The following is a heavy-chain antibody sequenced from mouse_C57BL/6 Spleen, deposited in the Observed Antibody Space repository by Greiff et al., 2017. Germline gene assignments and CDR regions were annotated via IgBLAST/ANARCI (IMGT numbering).Heavy chain of an antibody. V-gene: IGHV1-55*01. Sequence: VQLQQPGAELVKPGASVKMSCKASGYTFTSYWITWVKQRPGQGLEWIGDIYPGSGSTNYNEKFKSKATLTVDTSSSTAYMQLSSLTSEDSAVYYGAREEGYDDWYFGVWGTGTTVTVSS. CDR2: IYPGSGST. CDR1: GYTFTSYW. CDR3: AREEGYDDWYFGV. J-gene: IGHJ1*03. D-gene: IGHD2-2*01.